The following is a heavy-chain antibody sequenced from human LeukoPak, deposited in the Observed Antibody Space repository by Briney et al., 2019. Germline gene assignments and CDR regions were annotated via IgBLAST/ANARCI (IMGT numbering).Heavy chain of an antibody. J-gene: IGHJ4*02. CDR2: IYYSGST. V-gene: IGHV4-39*07. CDR3: ARDYAEGDGYNNSPYYFDY. D-gene: IGHD5-24*01. CDR1: GGSISSSSYY. Sequence: SETLSLTCTVSGGSISSSSYYWGWIRQPPGKGLEWIGSIYYSGSTYYNPSLKSRVTISVDTSKNQFSLKLSSVTAADTAVYYCARDYAEGDGYNNSPYYFDYWGQGTLVTVSS.